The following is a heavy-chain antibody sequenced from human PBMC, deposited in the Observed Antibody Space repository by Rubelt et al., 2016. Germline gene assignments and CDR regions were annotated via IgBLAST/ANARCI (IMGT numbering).Heavy chain of an antibody. CDR3: ATVKHLSLES. V-gene: IGHV1-24*01. Sequence: QVQLVQSGAEVKKPGASVKVSCKVSGNTLSEFSMHWVRQAPGKGLEWMGGFDTEDGEISYAQKFQGQVTMIEEQTTDTAYMELSSLRSEDTAVYYCATVKHLSLESWGQGTLVTVSS. CDR1: GNTLSEFS. CDR2: FDTEDGEI. J-gene: IGHJ4*02.